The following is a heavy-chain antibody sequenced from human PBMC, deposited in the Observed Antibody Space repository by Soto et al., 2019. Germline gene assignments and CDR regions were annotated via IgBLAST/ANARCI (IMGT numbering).Heavy chain of an antibody. CDR2: SNAGDGNT. CDR3: ARGSVVGFDP. J-gene: IGHJ5*02. D-gene: IGHD2-15*01. V-gene: IGHV1-3*01. CDR1: GYTFTSYA. Sequence: QVQLVQSGAEVKKPGASVKVSCKASGYTFTSYAMHWVRQAPGQRLEWMGWSNAGDGNTNYSQKFQCRVTITRDTSASTAYMELSSLRSEDTAVYYCARGSVVGFDPWGQGTLVTVSS.